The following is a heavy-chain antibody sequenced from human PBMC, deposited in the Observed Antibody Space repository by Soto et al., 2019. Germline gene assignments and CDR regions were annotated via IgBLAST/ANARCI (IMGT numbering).Heavy chain of an antibody. CDR2: ISAYNGNT. CDR1: GYTFTSYG. D-gene: IGHD3-22*01. V-gene: IGHV1-18*04. Sequence: AAVKVSCKASGYTFTSYGISWVRQAPGQGREGMGWISAYNGNTNYAQKLQGRVTMTTDTSTSTAYMELRSLRSDDTAVYYCARDGDYYDSSGYYYYYYGMDVWGQGTTVTVSS. CDR3: ARDGDYYDSSGYYYYYYGMDV. J-gene: IGHJ6*02.